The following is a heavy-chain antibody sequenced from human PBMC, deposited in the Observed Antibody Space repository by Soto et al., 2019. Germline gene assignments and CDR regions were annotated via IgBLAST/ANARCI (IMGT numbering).Heavy chain of an antibody. V-gene: IGHV4-39*01. CDR2: IYYDGST. CDR3: ARHTPAISISDH. CDR1: GASIRSSTLY. J-gene: IGHJ4*02. Sequence: SETLSLTCTVSGASIRSSTLYWGWIRQPPGKGLESIANIYYDGSTYYNPSLKSRVTISVDTSKNQSSLKLSSVAAADTAVYYCARHTPAISISDHWGQGTLVTVSS. D-gene: IGHD2-15*01.